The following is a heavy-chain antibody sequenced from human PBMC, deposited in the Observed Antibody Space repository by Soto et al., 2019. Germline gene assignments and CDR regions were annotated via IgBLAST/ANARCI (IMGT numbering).Heavy chain of an antibody. CDR3: AKQHCIDGICYSNYYGLDA. D-gene: IGHD2-8*01. J-gene: IGHJ6*02. CDR1: GFSFKYYA. CDR2: ISGRGADT. V-gene: IGHV3-23*01. Sequence: GGSLRLSCEAFGFSFKYYAMSWVRQAPGKGLEWVSVISGRGADTNYADSVKGRFTVSRDNSKNTLFLQTMSLRVEDTAVYYCAKQHCIDGICYSNYYGLDAWGQGATVTVSS.